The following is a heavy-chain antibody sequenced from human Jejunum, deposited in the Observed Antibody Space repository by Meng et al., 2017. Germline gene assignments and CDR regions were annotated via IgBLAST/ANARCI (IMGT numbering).Heavy chain of an antibody. V-gene: IGHV4-34*01. D-gene: IGHD4-11*01. CDR3: ARGNEYSNYGADF. J-gene: IGHJ4*02. Sequence: QVKLQQWGAGWLKTSETLSLTCAVYGGSISDYYWTWIRQPPGKGLEWIGEINDSGSTNYNPSLKSRVTISVDTSKSQFYLRVSSVTAADTAVYYCARGNEYSNYGADFWGQGTLVTVSS. CDR1: GGSISDYY. CDR2: INDSGST.